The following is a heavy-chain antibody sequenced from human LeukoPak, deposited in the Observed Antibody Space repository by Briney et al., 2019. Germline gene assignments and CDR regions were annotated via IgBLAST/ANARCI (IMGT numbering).Heavy chain of an antibody. J-gene: IGHJ4*02. D-gene: IGHD6-6*01. Sequence: GGSLRLSCAASGFTVSSNYMSWVRQAPGKGLEWVSVIYSGGSTYYADSVKGRFTISRNNYKTTLYLQMKRLRAEDTAVYYCARGGPYSSSQAAVNSKNFLDYWGQGTLVTVSS. CDR1: GFTVSSNY. V-gene: IGHV3-53*01. CDR2: IYSGGST. CDR3: ARGGPYSSSQAAVNSKNFLDY.